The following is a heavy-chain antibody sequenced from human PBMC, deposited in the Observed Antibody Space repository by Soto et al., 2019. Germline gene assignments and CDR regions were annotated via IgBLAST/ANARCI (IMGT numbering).Heavy chain of an antibody. Sequence: SETLSLTCSVSGGTISGYYWTWIRQPAGKGLEWIGRIYSSGNTKYNPSLQSRVTMSLDTSNNQFSLRLTSVTAADTAVYYCARGQRFSDWFDPWGQVTLATVSS. D-gene: IGHD3-3*01. J-gene: IGHJ5*02. V-gene: IGHV4-4*07. CDR2: IYSSGNT. CDR3: ARGQRFSDWFDP. CDR1: GGTISGYY.